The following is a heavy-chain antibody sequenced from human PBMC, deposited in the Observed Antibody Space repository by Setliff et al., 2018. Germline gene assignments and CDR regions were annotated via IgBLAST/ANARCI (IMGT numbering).Heavy chain of an antibody. CDR2: VYYSGIA. Sequence: LSLTCTVSGGSISTYYWSWSRQPPGKGLDWIGYVYYSGIANYSPSLKSRLTISVDTSKNQFSLKLRSVTAADTAVYYCARGGTFRYFDYWGQGTPVTVSS. D-gene: IGHD5-12*01. CDR1: GGSISTYY. V-gene: IGHV4-59*01. CDR3: ARGGTFRYFDY. J-gene: IGHJ4*02.